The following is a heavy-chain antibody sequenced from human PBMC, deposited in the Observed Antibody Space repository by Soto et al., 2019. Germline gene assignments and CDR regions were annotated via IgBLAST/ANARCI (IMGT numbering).Heavy chain of an antibody. D-gene: IGHD6-13*01. CDR2: IYYSGST. V-gene: IGHV4-39*01. J-gene: IGHJ6*02. CDR3: ARHLAAAGNYYYYYGMDV. CDR1: GGSISSNSYY. Sequence: PSETLSLTCTVSGGSISSNSYYCGWIRQPPGKGLEWIGSIYYSGSTYYNPSLKSRVTISVDTSKNQFSLKLSSVTAADTAVYYCARHLAAAGNYYYYYGMDVWGQGTTVTVSS.